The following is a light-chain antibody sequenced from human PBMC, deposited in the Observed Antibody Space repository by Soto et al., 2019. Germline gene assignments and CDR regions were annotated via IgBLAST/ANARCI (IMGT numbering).Light chain of an antibody. CDR1: QSVSSN. CDR2: GAS. CDR3: QQYNNWPPIT. V-gene: IGKV3-15*01. J-gene: IGKJ5*01. Sequence: EIVMTQSPATLSVSPGERATLSCRASQSVSSNLAWYQQKPGQAPRLLIYGASTRATGIPARFSGSGSGTEFTLTLSSLQSEDVAVYYRQQYNNWPPITFGQGTRLEIK.